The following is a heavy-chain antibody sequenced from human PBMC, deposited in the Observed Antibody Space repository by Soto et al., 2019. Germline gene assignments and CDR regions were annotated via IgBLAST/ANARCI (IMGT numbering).Heavy chain of an antibody. CDR1: GFSLSTSGMC. J-gene: IGHJ4*02. CDR2: IDWDDDK. CDR3: ARMSGGSRSYMVDY. V-gene: IGHV2-70*17. Sequence: SGPTLVNPTETLTLTCTFSGFSLSTSGMCASWIRQPPGKALEWLARIDWDDDKFYSTSLKTRLSISKDTSKNQVVLTMTNMDPVDTATYYCARMSGGSRSYMVDYWGQGMLVTVS. D-gene: IGHD3-10*01.